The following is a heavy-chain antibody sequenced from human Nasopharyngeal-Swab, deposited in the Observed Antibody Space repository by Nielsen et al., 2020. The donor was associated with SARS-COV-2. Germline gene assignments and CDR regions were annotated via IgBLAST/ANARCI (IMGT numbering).Heavy chain of an antibody. D-gene: IGHD1-1*01. CDR2: ISSSSSYI. CDR1: GFTFSSYS. V-gene: IGHV3-21*01. CDR3: ARVSGTQSIYYYYGMDV. Sequence: GESLKTSCAASGFTFSSYSMNWVRQAPGKGLEWVSSISSSSSYIYYADSVKGRFTISRDNAKNSLYLQMNSLRAEDTAVYYCARVSGTQSIYYYYGMDVWGQGTTVTVSS. J-gene: IGHJ6*02.